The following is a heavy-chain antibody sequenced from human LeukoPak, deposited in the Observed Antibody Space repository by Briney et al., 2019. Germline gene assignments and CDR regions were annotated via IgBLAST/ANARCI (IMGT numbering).Heavy chain of an antibody. Sequence: SCKASGGTFSSYAMHWVRQAPGKGLEWVAVISYDGSNKYYADSVKGRFTISRDNSKNTLYLQMNSLRAEDTAVYYCASLPFEYSSSSGDYWGQGTLVTVSS. D-gene: IGHD6-6*01. CDR1: GGTFSSYA. V-gene: IGHV3-30-3*01. J-gene: IGHJ4*02. CDR3: ASLPFEYSSSSGDY. CDR2: ISYDGSNK.